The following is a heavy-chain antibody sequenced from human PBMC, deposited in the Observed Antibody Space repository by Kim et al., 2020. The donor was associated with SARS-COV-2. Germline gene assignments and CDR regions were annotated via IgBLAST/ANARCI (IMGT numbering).Heavy chain of an antibody. J-gene: IGHJ4*02. CDR2: T. CDR3: TTKRELLRLDY. V-gene: IGHV3-15*01. D-gene: IGHD1-26*01. Sequence: TDYAAPVKGRFTLSRDDSKNTLYLQMNSLKTEDTAVYYCTTKRELLRLDYWGQGTLVTVSS.